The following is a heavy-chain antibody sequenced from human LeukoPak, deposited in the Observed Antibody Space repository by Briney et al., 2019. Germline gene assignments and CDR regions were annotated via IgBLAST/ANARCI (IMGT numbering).Heavy chain of an antibody. V-gene: IGHV4-34*01. CDR3: ARGKWFDP. CDR1: GGSFSGYY. CDR2: INHSGST. J-gene: IGHJ5*02. Sequence: SETLSLTCAVYGGSFSGYYWSWIRQPPGKGLEWIGEINHSGSTNYNPSLKSRVTISVDTSKNQFSLKLSSVTAADTAVYYCARGKWFDPWGQGTLVTVTS.